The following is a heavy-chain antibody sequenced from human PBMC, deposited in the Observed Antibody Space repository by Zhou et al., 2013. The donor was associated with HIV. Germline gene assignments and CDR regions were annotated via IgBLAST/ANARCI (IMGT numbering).Heavy chain of an antibody. CDR2: IYHSGST. D-gene: IGHD3-22*01. Sequence: QVQLQESGSGLVKPSQTLSLTCAVSGGSISSGGYSWSWIRQPPGKGLEWIGYIYHSGSTYYNPSLKSRVTISVDRSKNQFSLKLSSVTAADTAVYYCARGPGLGYYYDSSGYYGRYYFDYWGQGTLVTVSS. CDR1: GGSISSGGYS. J-gene: IGHJ4*02. CDR3: ARGPGLGYYYDSSGYYGRYYFDY. V-gene: IGHV4-30-2*01.